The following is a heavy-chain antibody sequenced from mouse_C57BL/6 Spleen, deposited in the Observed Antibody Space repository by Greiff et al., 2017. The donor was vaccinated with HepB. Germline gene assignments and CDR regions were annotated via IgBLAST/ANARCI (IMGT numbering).Heavy chain of an antibody. CDR1: GFTFSDYG. CDR3: ARKSHYYGSSYWFAY. V-gene: IGHV5-17*01. D-gene: IGHD1-1*01. CDR2: ISSGSSTI. Sequence: EVKVVASGGGLVKPGGSLKLSCAASGFTFSDYGMHWVRQAPEKGLEWVAYISSGSSTIYYADTVKGRFTISRDNAKNTLFLQMTSLRSEDTAMYYCARKSHYYGSSYWFAYWGQGTLVTVSA. J-gene: IGHJ3*01.